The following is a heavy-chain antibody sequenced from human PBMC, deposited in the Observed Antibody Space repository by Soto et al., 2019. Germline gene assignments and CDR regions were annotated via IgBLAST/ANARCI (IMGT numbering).Heavy chain of an antibody. D-gene: IGHD3-3*02. CDR1: GFSFSDYG. V-gene: IGHV3-30*18. Sequence: VQLVESGGGVVQPEASLRLSCVASGFSFSDYGMHWVRQAPGKGLEWVAVISHDGDKEYYVDSVKGRFTISRDNSKNTVYLQMSSLRPEDTALYYCAKPYIIFGVPGMPPVDNPADSWGQGTLVTVSS. CDR2: ISHDGDKE. J-gene: IGHJ4*02. CDR3: AKPYIIFGVPGMPPVDNPADS.